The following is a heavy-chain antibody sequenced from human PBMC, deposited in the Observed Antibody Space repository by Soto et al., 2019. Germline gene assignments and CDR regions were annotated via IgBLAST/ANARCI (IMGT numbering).Heavy chain of an antibody. CDR2: IYWDDDK. CDR3: AHSPGGILVAGRPFHI. V-gene: IGHV2-5*02. J-gene: IGHJ3*02. Sequence: QITLKESGPTLVKPTQTLTLTCTFSGFSLSTSGVGVGWIRQPPGKALEWLALIYWDDDKRYSPSLKSRLTTTKDTSKNQLVPTMTTMDPVDTATYYCAHSPGGILVAGRPFHIWGQGTMVTVSS. CDR1: GFSLSTSGVG. D-gene: IGHD6-19*01.